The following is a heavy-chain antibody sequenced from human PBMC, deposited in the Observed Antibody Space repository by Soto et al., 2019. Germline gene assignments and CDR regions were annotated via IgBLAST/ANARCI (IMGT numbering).Heavy chain of an antibody. CDR3: ARGGIVGVMDYYYYMDV. CDR2: IKQDGSEK. Sequence: GGSLRLSCAASGFTFSSYWMSWVRQAPGKGLEWVANIKQDGSEKYYVDSVKGRFTISRDNAKNSLYLQMNSLRPEDTAVYYCARGGIVGVMDYYYYMDVWGKGTTVTVSS. V-gene: IGHV3-7*01. J-gene: IGHJ6*03. CDR1: GFTFSSYW. D-gene: IGHD1-26*01.